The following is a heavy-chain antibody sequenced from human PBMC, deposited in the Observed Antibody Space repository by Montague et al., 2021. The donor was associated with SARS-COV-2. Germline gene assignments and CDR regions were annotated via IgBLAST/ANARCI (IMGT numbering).Heavy chain of an antibody. CDR3: AKDVGLRNFFDY. Sequence: LRLSCAASGFTFSSYDMHWVRQAPGKGLEWVAVISYDGSNKYYADSVKGRFTISRDNSKNTLYLQMNSLRAEDTAVYYCAKDVGLRNFFDYWGQGTLVTVSS. CDR1: GFTFSSYD. J-gene: IGHJ4*02. CDR2: ISYDGSNK. V-gene: IGHV3-30*18. D-gene: IGHD1-26*01.